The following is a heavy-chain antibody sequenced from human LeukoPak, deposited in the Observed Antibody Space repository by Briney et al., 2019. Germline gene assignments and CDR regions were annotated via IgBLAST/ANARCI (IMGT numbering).Heavy chain of an antibody. CDR2: VNPNSGNT. CDR3: ARATIAAAGQTPFDY. J-gene: IGHJ4*02. Sequence: ASVKVSCKASGYTFTSYDINWVRQATGQGLGWMGWVNPNSGNTGYAQKFQGRVTMTRNTSISTAYMELSSLRPEDTAVYCCARATIAAAGQTPFDYWGQGTLVTVSS. V-gene: IGHV1-8*01. CDR1: GYTFTSYD. D-gene: IGHD6-13*01.